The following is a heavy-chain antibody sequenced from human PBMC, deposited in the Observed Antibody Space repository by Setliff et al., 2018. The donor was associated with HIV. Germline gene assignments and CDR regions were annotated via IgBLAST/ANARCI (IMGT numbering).Heavy chain of an antibody. CDR3: AREDSSWYGSLDY. CDR1: GFIFSSYA. CDR2: IRGSGSGDTT. D-gene: IGHD6-13*01. V-gene: IGHV3-23*01. J-gene: IGHJ4*02. Sequence: PGESLKISCAASGFIFSSYAMTWVRQAPGKGLEWVSTIRGSGSGDTTHYADFVKGRFTISRDNSKNTVYLQMNSLRAEDMAIYYCAREDSSWYGSLDYWGQGTPVTVSS.